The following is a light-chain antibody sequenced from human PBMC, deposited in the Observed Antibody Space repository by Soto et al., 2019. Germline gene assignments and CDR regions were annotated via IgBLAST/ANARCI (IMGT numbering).Light chain of an antibody. CDR2: EVT. V-gene: IGLV2-14*01. CDR3: SSYSSKTPPYV. J-gene: IGLJ1*01. CDR1: RSDIGGYNY. Sequence: AVAHPASVSGSPGQSITISCTGGRSDIGGYNYVSWYQQHPGRAPRLLILEVTNRPSGVPDRFSGSKSGNTASLIIRGLQAEDEADYFCSSYSSKTPPYVFGTGTKAPS.